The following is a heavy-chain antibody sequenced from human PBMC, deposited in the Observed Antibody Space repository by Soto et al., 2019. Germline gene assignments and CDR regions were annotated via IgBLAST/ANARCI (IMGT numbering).Heavy chain of an antibody. J-gene: IGHJ4*02. V-gene: IGHV1-3*01. CDR3: ARKGVGTYHFDY. CDR1: GYTFTSYA. CDR2: INGDNGNT. D-gene: IGHD1-1*01. Sequence: QVQLVQSGAEVKKPGASVKVSCKASGYTFTSYAMHWVRQAPGQRLEWMGWINGDNGNTKYSQKFQGRVTISRDTSASTAYMELSSLRSEDTAVYYGARKGVGTYHFDYWGQGTLVTVSS.